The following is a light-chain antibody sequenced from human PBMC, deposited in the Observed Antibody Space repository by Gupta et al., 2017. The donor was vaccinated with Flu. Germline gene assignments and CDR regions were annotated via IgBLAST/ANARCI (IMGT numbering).Light chain of an antibody. CDR2: WKS. Sequence: QSVLTQPPSASGTPGQRITISCSGGNSNSGSNYVYWYQNLQGTANKRLIYWKSQRPSGVPDRLSASKAGNSASPVIRGLRSEDEADYFWGVWDDSLRGVVFGGGTRLTVL. CDR1: NSNSGSNY. CDR3: GVWDDSLRGVV. J-gene: IGLJ3*02. V-gene: IGLV1-47*01.